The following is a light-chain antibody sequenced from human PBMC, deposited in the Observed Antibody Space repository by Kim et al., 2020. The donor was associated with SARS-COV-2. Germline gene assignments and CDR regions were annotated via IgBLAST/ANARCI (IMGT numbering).Light chain of an antibody. CDR1: SSDVGDYDY. J-gene: IGLJ1*01. Sequence: QSVLTQPASVSGSPGPSITISCTGTSSDVGDYDYVSWYQQHPGKAPKLVIYDVDDRPSGISNRFSGSKSGNTASLTISGLQAEDEADYYCSSYISSTTIGVFGTGTKVSVL. CDR3: SSYISSTTIGV. CDR2: DVD. V-gene: IGLV2-14*03.